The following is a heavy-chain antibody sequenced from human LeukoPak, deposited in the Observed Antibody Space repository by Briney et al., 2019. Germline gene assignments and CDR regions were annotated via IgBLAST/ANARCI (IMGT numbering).Heavy chain of an antibody. J-gene: IGHJ4*02. CDR2: INHSGST. V-gene: IGHV4-34*01. Sequence: SETLSLTCAVYGGSSSGYYWSWIRQPPGKGLEWIGEINHSGSTNYNPSLKSRVTISVDTSKNQFSLKLSSVTAADTAVYYCARGRWRYDNSGYYYDYWGQGTLVTVSS. D-gene: IGHD3-22*01. CDR1: GGSSSGYY. CDR3: ARGRWRYDNSGYYYDY.